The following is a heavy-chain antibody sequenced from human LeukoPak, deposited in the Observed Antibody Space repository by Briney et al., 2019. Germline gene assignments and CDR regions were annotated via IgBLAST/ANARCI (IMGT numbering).Heavy chain of an antibody. Sequence: PGGSLRLSCAASGFTFSSYAMSWVRQAPGKGLEWVSAIGGSGGSTYYADSVKGRFTISRDNSKNTLYPQMNSLRAEDTAVYYCAKHVGYCSSNSCYFDYWGQGTLVTVSS. V-gene: IGHV3-23*01. CDR3: AKHVGYCSSNSCYFDY. CDR2: IGGSGGST. J-gene: IGHJ4*02. CDR1: GFTFSSYA. D-gene: IGHD2-2*01.